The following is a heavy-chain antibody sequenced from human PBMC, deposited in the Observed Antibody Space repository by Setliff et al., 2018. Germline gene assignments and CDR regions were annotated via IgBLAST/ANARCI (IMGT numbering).Heavy chain of an antibody. CDR1: GFTFRKHA. V-gene: IGHV3-23*01. CDR3: ARADSDSYYPYYFDF. D-gene: IGHD3-22*01. Sequence: PGESLKISCTASGFTFRKHALAWVRQAPGKGLQWDSSVSGSGMTRDYTDSVKGRFTVSRDSSQNKIHLQMDSLRAEDTGKYFCARADSDSYYPYYFDFWGQGVLVTVS. CDR2: VSGSGMTR. J-gene: IGHJ4*02.